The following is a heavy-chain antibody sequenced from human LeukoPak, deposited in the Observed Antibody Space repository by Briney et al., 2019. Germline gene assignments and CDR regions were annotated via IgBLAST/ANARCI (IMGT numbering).Heavy chain of an antibody. CDR3: ARIPTNAVPAAHNGFDI. CDR1: GGSSSSNYY. CDR2: IYYSGST. D-gene: IGHD2-2*01. J-gene: IGHJ3*02. Sequence: SETLSLTCTVSGGSSSSNYYWGWIRQPPGKGLEWIGNIYYSGSTYYNPSLRSRVTISVDTSKNQFSLKLSSVTAADTAVYYCARIPTNAVPAAHNGFDIWGQGTMLTVSS. V-gene: IGHV4-39*01.